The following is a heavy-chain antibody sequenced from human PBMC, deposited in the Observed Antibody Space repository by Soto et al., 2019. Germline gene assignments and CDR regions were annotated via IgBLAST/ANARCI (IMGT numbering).Heavy chain of an antibody. CDR2: IWSDGNKR. V-gene: IGHV3-33*01. Sequence: QVQLVESGGGVVQPGRSLRLSCAASGFMFTNHGMHWVRQAPGKGLEWVAVIWSDGNKRYYADSVKGRFTASRDTSNNTLYLQMNNRRAEDTAIYYCVRGANSSDEASDYWGQGTLVTVSS. CDR1: GFMFTNHG. CDR3: VRGANSSDEASDY. D-gene: IGHD1-1*01. J-gene: IGHJ4*02.